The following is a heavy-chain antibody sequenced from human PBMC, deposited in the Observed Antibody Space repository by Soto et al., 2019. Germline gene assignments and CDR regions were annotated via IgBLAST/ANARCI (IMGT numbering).Heavy chain of an antibody. CDR1: GGSISSGGYY. V-gene: IGHV4-31*03. CDR3: ARETATIFGGYNWFDP. J-gene: IGHJ5*02. D-gene: IGHD3-3*01. Sequence: SETLSLTCTVSGGSISSGGYYWSWIRQHPGKGLEWIGYIYYSGSTYYNPSLKSRVTISVDTSKNQFSLKLSSVTAADTAVYYCARETATIFGGYNWFDPWGQGTLVTVSS. CDR2: IYYSGST.